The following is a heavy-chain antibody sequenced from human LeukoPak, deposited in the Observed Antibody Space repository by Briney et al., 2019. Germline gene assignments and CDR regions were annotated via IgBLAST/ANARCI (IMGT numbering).Heavy chain of an antibody. CDR2: ISSSSSYI. CDR1: GFTFSSYS. V-gene: IGHV3-21*01. J-gene: IGHJ5*02. CDR3: ARDGAIAAAGINWFDP. Sequence: GGSLRLSCAASGFTFSSYSMNWVRQAPGKGLEWVSSISSSSSYIYYADSVKGRFTISRDNAKNSLYLQMNSLRAEDTAVYYCARDGAIAAAGINWFDPWGQGTLVTVSS. D-gene: IGHD6-13*01.